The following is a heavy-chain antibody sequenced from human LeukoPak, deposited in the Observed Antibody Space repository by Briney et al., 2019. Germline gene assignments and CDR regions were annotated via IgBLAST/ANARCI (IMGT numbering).Heavy chain of an antibody. CDR2: MNPNSGNT. Sequence: ASVEVSCKASGYTFTSYDINWVRQATGQGLEWMGWMNPNSGNTGYAQKFQGRVTMTRNTSISTAYMELSSLRSEDTAVYYCAKGLIRSSSRLRGNWFDPWGQGTLVTVSS. CDR1: GYTFTSYD. V-gene: IGHV1-8*01. J-gene: IGHJ5*02. CDR3: AKGLIRSSSRLRGNWFDP. D-gene: IGHD2-15*01.